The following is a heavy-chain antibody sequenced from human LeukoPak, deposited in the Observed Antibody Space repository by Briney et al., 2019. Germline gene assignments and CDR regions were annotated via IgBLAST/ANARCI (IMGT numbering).Heavy chain of an antibody. CDR3: ARRVMLGAFDI. J-gene: IGHJ3*02. CDR2: INVGNGNT. D-gene: IGHD2-8*01. CDR1: GYTFTGYY. V-gene: IGHV1-3*03. Sequence: ASVKVSCKASGYTFTGYYMHWVRQAPGQGLEWIGWINVGNGNTKYSQEFQDRVTITRDTSASTAYMELRSLTSEDMAVYYCARRVMLGAFDIWGQGTMVTVSS.